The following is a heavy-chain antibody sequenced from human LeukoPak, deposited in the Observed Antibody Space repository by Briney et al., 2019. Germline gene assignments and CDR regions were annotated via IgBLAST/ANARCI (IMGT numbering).Heavy chain of an antibody. J-gene: IGHJ4*01. CDR3: ARTPPLSGDDY. V-gene: IGHV4-59*01. Sequence: SETLSLTCTVSGGSLSSYYRSWIRQPPGKGLEWIGYIFYTGIANYNPSLRGRVTISLDTANNQFSLRVSSVTAADTAVYYCARTPPLSGDDYWGQGTLVTVSS. D-gene: IGHD1-26*01. CDR2: IFYTGIA. CDR1: GGSLSSYY.